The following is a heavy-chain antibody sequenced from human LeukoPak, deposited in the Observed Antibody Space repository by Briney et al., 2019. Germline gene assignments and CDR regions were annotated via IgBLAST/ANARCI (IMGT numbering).Heavy chain of an antibody. CDR2: IYHSGST. D-gene: IGHD2-2*01. V-gene: IGHV4-38-2*02. CDR3: ARDRAPTSYYYYYMDV. Sequence: PSETLSLTCTVSGGSIKTNYWSWIRQPPGKGLEWIGSIYHSGSTYYNPSLKSRVTISVDTSKNQFSLKLSSVTAADTAVYYCARDRAPTSYYYYYMDVWGKGTTVTVSS. J-gene: IGHJ6*03. CDR1: GGSIKTNY.